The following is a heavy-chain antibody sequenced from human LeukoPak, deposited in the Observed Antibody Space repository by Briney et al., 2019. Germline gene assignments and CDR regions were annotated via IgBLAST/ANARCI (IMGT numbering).Heavy chain of an antibody. CDR1: GGSISSSSYY. CDR3: ASITMIVVENYFDY. CDR2: IYYSGST. J-gene: IGHJ4*02. Sequence: PSETLSLTCTVSGGSISSSSYYWGWIRQPPGKGLEWIGSIYYSGSTYYNPSLKSRVTISVDTSKNQFSLKLSSVTAADTAVYYCASITMIVVENYFDYWRQGTLVTVSS. V-gene: IGHV4-39*01. D-gene: IGHD3-22*01.